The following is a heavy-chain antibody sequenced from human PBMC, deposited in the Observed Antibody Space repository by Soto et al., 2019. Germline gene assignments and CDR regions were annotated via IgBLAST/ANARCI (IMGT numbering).Heavy chain of an antibody. J-gene: IGHJ4*02. CDR2: ISNEGSSQ. CDR3: ANTIKTLGMSSSRGRGALIDN. D-gene: IGHD3-3*01. Sequence: HVQLGASGGRVVQPGTSLRLSCAASGFSFRSYGMHWFRQAPGKGLEWLAVISNEGSSQHYADSVKGRFTISRDNAENTLSMLMDSLRPEDTAVYYCANTIKTLGMSSSRGRGALIDNWGQGTLVTVSS. V-gene: IGHV3-30*18. CDR1: GFSFRSYG.